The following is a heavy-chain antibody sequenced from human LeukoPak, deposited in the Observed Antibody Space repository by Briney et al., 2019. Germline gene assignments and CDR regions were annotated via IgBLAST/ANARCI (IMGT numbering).Heavy chain of an antibody. CDR3: ARGQIAAAGTWGLRY. CDR1: GYTFTSYD. D-gene: IGHD6-13*01. J-gene: IGHJ4*02. CDR2: MNPNSGNT. V-gene: IGHV1-8*01. Sequence: EASVKVSCKAYGYTFTSYDINWVRQATGQGLEWMGWMNPNSGNTGYAQKFQGRVTMTRNTSISTAYMELSSLRSEDTAVYYCARGQIAAAGTWGLRYWGQGTLVTVSS.